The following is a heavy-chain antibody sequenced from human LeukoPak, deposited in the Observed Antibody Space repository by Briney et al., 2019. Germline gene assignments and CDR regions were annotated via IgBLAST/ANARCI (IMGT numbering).Heavy chain of an antibody. Sequence: GGSLRLSCAASGFIFSNYAMSWVRQAPGKGLDWVSTISGSGVSTYYVDSVKGRFAISRDNSKNTLYLQMNSLRAEDTAVYYCAKLPWGTAARPNFGMDYWGQGILVTVSS. CDR1: GFIFSNYA. CDR2: ISGSGVST. D-gene: IGHD6-6*01. V-gene: IGHV3-23*01. CDR3: AKLPWGTAARPNFGMDY. J-gene: IGHJ4*02.